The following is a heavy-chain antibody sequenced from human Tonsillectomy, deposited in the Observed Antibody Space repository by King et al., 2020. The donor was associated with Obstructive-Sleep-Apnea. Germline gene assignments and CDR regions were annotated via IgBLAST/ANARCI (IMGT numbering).Heavy chain of an antibody. CDR2: MSYDGSNK. D-gene: IGHD6-6*01. V-gene: IGHV3-30*04. CDR1: GFTFSAYA. Sequence: VQLVESGGGGVQPGGSLRLSCAASGFTFSAYAMHWVRQAPGKGLEWVAVMSYDGSNKYYEDTLKGRFTISRDNSKNTLYLQMNSLRAEDTALYFCARDFAARRAFSGALDLWGQGTVVTVSS. J-gene: IGHJ3*01. CDR3: ARDFAARRAFSGALDL.